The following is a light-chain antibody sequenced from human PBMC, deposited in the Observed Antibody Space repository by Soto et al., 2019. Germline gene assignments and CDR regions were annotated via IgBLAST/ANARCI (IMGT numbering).Light chain of an antibody. V-gene: IGKV3-15*01. J-gene: IGKJ1*01. CDR2: GAS. CDR1: QSVSSN. CDR3: QQYNNWWT. Sequence: EIVMTQSPATLSVSPGERATLSCRASQSVSSNLAWYQQKPGQAPRLLIYGASTRATGIPARFSGSGSGTEFTLHISSLQSEDFAVYYCQQYNNWWTFGQGTKVEIK.